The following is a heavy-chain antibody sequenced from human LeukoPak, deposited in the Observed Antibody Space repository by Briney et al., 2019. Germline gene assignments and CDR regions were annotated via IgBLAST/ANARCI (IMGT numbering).Heavy chain of an antibody. Sequence: PGRSLRLSCAASGFTFSSYGMHWVRQAPGKGLEWVAVIWYDGSNKYYADSVKGRFTISRDNSKNTPYLQMNSLRAEDTAVYYCAGSRTICGVAFDIWGQGTMVTVSS. CDR3: AGSRTICGVAFDI. J-gene: IGHJ3*02. CDR1: GFTFSSYG. V-gene: IGHV3-33*01. CDR2: IWYDGSNK. D-gene: IGHD3-9*01.